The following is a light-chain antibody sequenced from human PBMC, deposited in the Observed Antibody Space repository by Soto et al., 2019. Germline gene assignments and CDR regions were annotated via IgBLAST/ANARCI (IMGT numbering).Light chain of an antibody. Sequence: ETVLTQSPGTLSLSPGERATLSCRASQSVRSSYLTWYQQKPGQAPRLLIYGASSRAPGIPDRFSGSGSGTDFTLTVSRLEPEDFAVYYCQQYGSSPWTFGQGTKVEIK. CDR2: GAS. CDR3: QQYGSSPWT. V-gene: IGKV3-20*01. J-gene: IGKJ1*01. CDR1: QSVRSSY.